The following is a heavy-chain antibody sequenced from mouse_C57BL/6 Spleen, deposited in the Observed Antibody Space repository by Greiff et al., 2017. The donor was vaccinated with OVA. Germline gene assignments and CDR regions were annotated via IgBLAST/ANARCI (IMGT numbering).Heavy chain of an antibody. Sequence: VQLQQPGTELVKPGASVKLSCKASGYTFTSYRMHWVKQRPGQGLEWIGNINPSNGGTNYNEKFKSKATLTVDKSSSTAYMQLSSLTSEDSAVYCCARGGVSTMVNYYWGQGTTLTVSS. D-gene: IGHD2-2*01. J-gene: IGHJ2*01. CDR1: GYTFTSYR. CDR3: ARGGVSTMVNYY. V-gene: IGHV1-53*01. CDR2: INPSNGGT.